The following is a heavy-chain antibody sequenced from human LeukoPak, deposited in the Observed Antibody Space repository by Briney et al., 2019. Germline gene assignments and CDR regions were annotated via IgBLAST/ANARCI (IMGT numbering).Heavy chain of an antibody. D-gene: IGHD3-10*01. CDR3: ATDRRGSNDY. J-gene: IGHJ4*02. Sequence: GGSLRLSCEASGFTFNNYWMSWVRQAPGKGLEWVANIRYDGSERYYVDSVKGRFTISRDNSKNSLYLQMSSLRAEDTAVYYCATDRRGSNDYWGQGTLVTVSS. CDR2: IRYDGSER. CDR1: GFTFNNYW. V-gene: IGHV3-7*01.